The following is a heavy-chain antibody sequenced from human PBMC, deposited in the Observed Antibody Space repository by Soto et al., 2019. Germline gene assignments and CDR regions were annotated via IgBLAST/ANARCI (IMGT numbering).Heavy chain of an antibody. CDR3: ARSRTYGGNSFDY. D-gene: IGHD2-15*01. CDR2: IHPGDSDT. Sequence: GESLKISCSTSGYIFTSYWIGCLLQMPVKVLEWMGIIHPGDSDTRYSPSFQGQVTISADKSINTAYLQWSSLKASDTAIYYCARSRTYGGNSFDYWGQGTLVTVSS. J-gene: IGHJ4*02. V-gene: IGHV5-51*01. CDR1: GYIFTSYW.